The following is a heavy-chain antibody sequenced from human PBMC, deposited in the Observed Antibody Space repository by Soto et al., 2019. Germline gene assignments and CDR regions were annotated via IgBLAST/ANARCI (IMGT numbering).Heavy chain of an antibody. V-gene: IGHV4-59*01. CDR2: IYYLGST. D-gene: IGHD3-10*01. CDR1: GGSMSEYF. CDR3: ARDGYDGSGSPYPAY. Sequence: PXETLSLTCSVSGGSMSEYFWSWIRQSPGKGLEWMGYIYYLGSTDYNPSLKSRVTISVDTSKRQFSLRLTSVTAADTAVYYCARDGYDGSGSPYPAYWGPGTQVTVSS. J-gene: IGHJ4*02.